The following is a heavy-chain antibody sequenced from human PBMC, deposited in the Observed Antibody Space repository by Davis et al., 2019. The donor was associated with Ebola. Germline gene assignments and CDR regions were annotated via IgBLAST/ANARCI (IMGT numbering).Heavy chain of an antibody. D-gene: IGHD2-2*01. J-gene: IGHJ4*02. V-gene: IGHV3-21*04. CDR1: GFTFSSYT. CDR2: ISSSGSYI. CDR3: ARGGNIVVVPAAI. Sequence: PGGSLRLSCAASGFTFSSYTMKWVRQAPGKGLEWVSSISSSGSYIYYADSVKGRFTISRDNAKNSLYLQMSSLRSEDTAVYYCARGGNIVVVPAAIWGQGTLVTVSS.